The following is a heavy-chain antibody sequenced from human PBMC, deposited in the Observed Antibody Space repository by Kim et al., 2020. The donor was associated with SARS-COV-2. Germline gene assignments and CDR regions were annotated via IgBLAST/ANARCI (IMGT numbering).Heavy chain of an antibody. J-gene: IGHJ4*02. CDR2: IKEEGGEQ. CDR1: GFTFSSYW. D-gene: IGHD3-10*01. V-gene: IGHV3-7*01. CDR3: SSGNYLNY. Sequence: GGSLRLSCAASGFTFSSYWMTWVRQAPGKGLEWVANIKEEGGEQYYADSVQGRFISSRDNAKNSVYPQMHSLIAEDTAVYYCSSGNYLNYWGQGILVSV.